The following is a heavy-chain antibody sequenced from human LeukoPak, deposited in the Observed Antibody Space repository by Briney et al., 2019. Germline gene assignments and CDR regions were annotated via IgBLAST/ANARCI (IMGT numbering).Heavy chain of an antibody. Sequence: GASVKVSCKASGYPFTTYGIHWVRQAPGQGLEWMGWISTYNGDTNYAQKFQGGVVMTTDTSTSTAYIELRSLRSDDTASYYCAREWWGYDVLTGDNWFDPWGQGTLVTVSS. V-gene: IGHV1-18*01. CDR1: GYPFTTYG. J-gene: IGHJ5*02. D-gene: IGHD3-9*01. CDR2: ISTYNGDT. CDR3: AREWWGYDVLTGDNWFDP.